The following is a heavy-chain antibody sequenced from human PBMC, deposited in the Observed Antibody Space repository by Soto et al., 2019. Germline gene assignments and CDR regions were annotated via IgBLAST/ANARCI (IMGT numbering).Heavy chain of an antibody. D-gene: IGHD2-15*01. CDR3: AKDGGGYP. V-gene: IGHV1-69*18. J-gene: IGHJ5*02. CDR2: VVPVYGAV. CDR1: GGIFSNFA. Sequence: HAQLVQSGAELRKPGSSVKVSCKASGGIFSNFAFSWVRQAPGQGLEWVGTVVPVYGAVHYAHQFQGRVTITADESTTTTYMEMSGLRSEDMAVYYCAKDGGGYPWGQGTLGTVSS.